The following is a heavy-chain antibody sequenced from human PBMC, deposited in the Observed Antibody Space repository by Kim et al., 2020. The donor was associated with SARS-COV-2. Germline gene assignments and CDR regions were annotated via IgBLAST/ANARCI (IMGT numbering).Heavy chain of an antibody. J-gene: IGHJ4*02. CDR1: GFTFSSYA. CDR3: AKERAPRDYGDYYFEY. D-gene: IGHD4-17*01. Sequence: GGSLRLSCAASGFTFSSYAMSWVRQAPGKGLEWVSAISGSGGSTYYADSVKGRFTISRDNSKNTLYLQMNSLRAEDTAVYYCAKERAPRDYGDYYFEYWGQGTLVTVSS. V-gene: IGHV3-23*01. CDR2: ISGSGGST.